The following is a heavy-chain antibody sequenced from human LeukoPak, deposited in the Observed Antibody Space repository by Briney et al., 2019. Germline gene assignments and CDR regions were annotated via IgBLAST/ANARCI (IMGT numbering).Heavy chain of an antibody. CDR3: ARGVERITMVRGVIYWFDP. CDR2: MNPPSANT. D-gene: IGHD3-10*01. J-gene: IGHJ5*02. Sequence: ASVKVSCTASRYTFPRYHIHWVRQATRQRLAWLGRMNPPSANTGYAQKFQGRGSITRNTSISTAYMELSSLRSEDTAVYYCARGVERITMVRGVIYWFDPWGQGTLVTVSS. CDR1: RYTFPRYH. V-gene: IGHV1-8*03.